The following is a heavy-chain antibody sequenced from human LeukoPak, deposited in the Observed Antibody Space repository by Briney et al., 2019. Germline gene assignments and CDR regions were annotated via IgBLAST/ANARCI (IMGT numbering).Heavy chain of an antibody. Sequence: ASVKVSCKASGYTFTRYAVHWVRQAPGQRLEWMGWINAGNGNTKYSQKFQGRVTITADKSTSTAYMELSSLRSEDTAVYYCARPSTVTNFPDAFDIWGQGTMVTVSS. CDR2: INAGNGNT. CDR1: GYTFTRYA. V-gene: IGHV1-3*01. D-gene: IGHD4-17*01. CDR3: ARPSTVTNFPDAFDI. J-gene: IGHJ3*02.